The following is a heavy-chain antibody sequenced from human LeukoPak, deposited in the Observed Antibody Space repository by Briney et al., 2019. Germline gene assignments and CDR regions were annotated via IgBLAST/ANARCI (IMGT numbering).Heavy chain of an antibody. CDR2: ISWNSGSI. CDR3: ARVIWSSSSHYYMDV. Sequence: QPGGSLRLSCAASGFTFDDYAMHWVRQAPGKGLEWVSGISWNSGSIGYADSVKGRFTISRDNAKNSLYLQMNSLRAEDTAVYYCARVIWSSSSHYYMDVWGKGTTVTVSS. J-gene: IGHJ6*03. V-gene: IGHV3-9*01. CDR1: GFTFDDYA. D-gene: IGHD6-6*01.